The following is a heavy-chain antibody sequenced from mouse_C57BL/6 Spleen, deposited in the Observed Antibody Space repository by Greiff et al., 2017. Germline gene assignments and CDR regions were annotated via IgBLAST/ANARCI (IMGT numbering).Heavy chain of an antibody. CDR3: ARWSYSNYGYAMDY. V-gene: IGHV1-55*01. D-gene: IGHD2-5*01. J-gene: IGHJ4*01. CDR2: IYPGSGST. Sequence: QVQLQQPGAELVKPGASVTMSCKASGYTFTSYWITWVKQRPGQGLEWIGDIYPGSGSTNYNEKFKSTATLTVDTSSSTAYMQLSSLTSEDSAVYYCARWSYSNYGYAMDYWGQGTSVTVSS. CDR1: GYTFTSYW.